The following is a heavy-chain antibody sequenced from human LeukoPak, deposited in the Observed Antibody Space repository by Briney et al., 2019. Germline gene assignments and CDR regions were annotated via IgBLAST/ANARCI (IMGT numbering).Heavy chain of an antibody. J-gene: IGHJ5*02. D-gene: IGHD1-26*01. Sequence: PGGSPRLSCAASGFTFSNYWMSWVRQAPGKGLEWVANIKQEGSEKYYVDSVKGRFTISRDNAKNSLYLQMNSLRAEDTAVYYCARDPGGTGSYRWFDPWGQGTLVTVSS. V-gene: IGHV3-7*01. CDR1: GFTFSNYW. CDR2: IKQEGSEK. CDR3: ARDPGGTGSYRWFDP.